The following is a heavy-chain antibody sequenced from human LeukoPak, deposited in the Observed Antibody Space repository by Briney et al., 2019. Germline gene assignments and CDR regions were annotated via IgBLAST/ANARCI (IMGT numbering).Heavy chain of an antibody. CDR3: ARELGYSSGGGDY. CDR2: ISSSSDIM. D-gene: IGHD6-19*01. J-gene: IGHJ4*02. Sequence: GGSLRLSCTASGFTFSSYNMNWARQAPGKGLDWVSYISSSSDIMYYADSVKGRFTISRDNAKNSLYLQMNSLRAEDTAVYYCARELGYSSGGGDYWGQGTLVTVSS. CDR1: GFTFSSYN. V-gene: IGHV3-48*01.